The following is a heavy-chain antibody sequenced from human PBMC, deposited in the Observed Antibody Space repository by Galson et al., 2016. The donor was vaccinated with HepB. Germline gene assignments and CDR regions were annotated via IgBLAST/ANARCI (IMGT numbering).Heavy chain of an antibody. D-gene: IGHD3-9*01. CDR3: ARSFDRLLTSYHYYNGMDV. J-gene: IGHJ6*02. CDR2: IDSDDKK. CDR1: GFSLATTGMC. Sequence: PALVKPTQTLTLTCTFSGFSLATTGMCVTWIRQPPGKALEWLAVIDSDDKKYYSTSLRSRLTISKDTSKNQVVLTMTNMDPVDTATYYCARSFDRLLTSYHYYNGMDVWGQGTTVTVSS. V-gene: IGHV2-70*01.